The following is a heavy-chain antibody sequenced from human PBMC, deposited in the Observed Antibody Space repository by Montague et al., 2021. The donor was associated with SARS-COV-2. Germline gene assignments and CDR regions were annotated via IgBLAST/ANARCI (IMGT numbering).Heavy chain of an antibody. CDR2: VYYSGST. CDR3: AGQSASSPFDH. CDR1: GGSISTSNYY. Sequence: LSLPYSVSGGSISTSNYYWGWIRQPPGKGLEWIGSVYYSGSTYYNPPLKSRVTVSVDTSKNQFSLKISSVTAADTAVYFCAGQSASSPFDHWGQGTLVTVSS. V-gene: IGHV4-39*01. D-gene: IGHD6-13*01. J-gene: IGHJ4*02.